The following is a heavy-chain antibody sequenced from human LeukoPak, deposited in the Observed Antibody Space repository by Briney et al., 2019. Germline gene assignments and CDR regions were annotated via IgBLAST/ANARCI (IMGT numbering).Heavy chain of an antibody. CDR1: GFTFSDAW. V-gene: IGHV3-30*18. J-gene: IGHJ4*02. CDR2: ISYDGSKK. D-gene: IGHD2-2*01. Sequence: GGSLRLSCAASGFTFSDAWMTWARQAPGKGLEWMAFISYDGSKKYYADSVKGRFTISRDNSKTTLFLQMDSLRTEDTAVYYCAKDFSTSWASFDYWGQGTLVTVSS. CDR3: AKDFSTSWASFDY.